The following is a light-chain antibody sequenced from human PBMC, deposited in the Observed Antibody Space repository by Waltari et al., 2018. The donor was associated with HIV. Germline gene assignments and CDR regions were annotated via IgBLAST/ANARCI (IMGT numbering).Light chain of an antibody. V-gene: IGKV4-1*01. CDR1: RSILYRSDNRNY. Sequence: DIVMTQSPTSLPVSLGVRATINCTTSRSILYRSDNRNYLAWYQQKPRQPPKLLISWASTRESGVPDRFSGGGSGTDFTLTITRLQAEDVAVYHCQQYFRIPPTFGGGTKVEIK. J-gene: IGKJ4*01. CDR2: WAS. CDR3: QQYFRIPPT.